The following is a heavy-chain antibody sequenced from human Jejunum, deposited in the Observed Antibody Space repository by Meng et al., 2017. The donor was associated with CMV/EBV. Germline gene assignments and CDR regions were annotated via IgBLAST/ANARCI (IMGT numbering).Heavy chain of an antibody. CDR3: ARGSGGMTAFDS. CDR1: VYPTKNGYYY. V-gene: IGHV4-31*02. D-gene: IGHD3-10*01. CDR2: MYRSGTT. J-gene: IGHJ4*02. Sequence: SVYPTKNGYYYGSWIRQHPGKGLEWIGYMYRSGTTYHNPSLRGRVVISIDTSKNQFSLNVNSMTAADTAVYYCARGSGGMTAFDSWGQGTLVTVSS.